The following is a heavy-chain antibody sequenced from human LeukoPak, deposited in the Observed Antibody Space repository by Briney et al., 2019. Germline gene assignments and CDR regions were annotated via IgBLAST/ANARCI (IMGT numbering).Heavy chain of an antibody. Sequence: GASVKVSCKASGYIFTSYGISWVRQAPGQGLEWMGWISAYNGNTNYAQKLQGRVTMTTDTSTSTAYMELRSLRSDDTAVYYCAREFTMVRGVTTSPYYYMDVWGKGTTVTVSS. D-gene: IGHD3-10*01. J-gene: IGHJ6*03. CDR2: ISAYNGNT. CDR1: GYIFTSYG. CDR3: AREFTMVRGVTTSPYYYMDV. V-gene: IGHV1-18*01.